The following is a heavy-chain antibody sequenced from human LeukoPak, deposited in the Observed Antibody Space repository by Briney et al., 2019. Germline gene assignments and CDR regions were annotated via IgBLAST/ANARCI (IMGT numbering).Heavy chain of an antibody. CDR1: GFTFSSYC. V-gene: IGHV3-21*01. Sequence: PGGSLRLSCAASGFTFSSYCMSWVRQAPGKGLEWVTAISGSGSNEYYADPVKGRFTISSDNAKNSLYLQMNSLRVDDTAVYYCARWARYCSSGSCYSWFDPWGQGTLVTVSS. CDR3: ARWARYCSSGSCYSWFDP. D-gene: IGHD2-15*01. CDR2: ISGSGSNE. J-gene: IGHJ5*02.